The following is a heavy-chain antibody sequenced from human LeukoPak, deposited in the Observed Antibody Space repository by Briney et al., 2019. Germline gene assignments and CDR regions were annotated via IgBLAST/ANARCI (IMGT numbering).Heavy chain of an antibody. CDR1: GYTFTNYG. J-gene: IGHJ5*02. CDR2: ISAYNGHT. CDR3: ARALYSDYYSYLNWFDP. V-gene: IGHV1-18*01. D-gene: IGHD5-12*01. Sequence: ASVNVSCKASGYTFTNYGIGWVRQAPGQGLEWMGWISAYNGHTNYAQKFQGRVTMTTDTSTSTAYMELRSLRSDDTAIYYCARALYSDYYSYLNWFDPWGQGTLPTVSS.